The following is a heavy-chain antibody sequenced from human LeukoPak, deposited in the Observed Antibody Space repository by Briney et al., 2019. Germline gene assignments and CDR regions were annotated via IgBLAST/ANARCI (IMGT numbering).Heavy chain of an antibody. Sequence: GGSLRLSCAASGFTFSRFWMTWVRQAPGKGLEWVSFIHITGSTFYADSVKGRFTISRDNSKSTVYLQMNSLRAEDTAIYYCARGYCSGGSCTKFDYWGQGTLVTVSS. J-gene: IGHJ4*02. CDR1: GFTFSRFW. D-gene: IGHD2-15*01. CDR2: IHITGST. CDR3: ARGYCSGGSCTKFDY. V-gene: IGHV3-53*01.